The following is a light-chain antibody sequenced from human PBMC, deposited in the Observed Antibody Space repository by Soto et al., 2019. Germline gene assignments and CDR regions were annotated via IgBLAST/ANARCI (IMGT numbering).Light chain of an antibody. Sequence: DIQMTQSPSSLSASVGDRVTITCRASQGISNNLAWFQQRPGKVPKLLIYLATTLQSGVPSRFSGSGSGTDFTLTINSLQPEDVSPYYSQKYNSAPWTFGQGTRVEI. CDR1: QGISNN. J-gene: IGKJ1*01. CDR2: LAT. CDR3: QKYNSAPWT. V-gene: IGKV1-27*01.